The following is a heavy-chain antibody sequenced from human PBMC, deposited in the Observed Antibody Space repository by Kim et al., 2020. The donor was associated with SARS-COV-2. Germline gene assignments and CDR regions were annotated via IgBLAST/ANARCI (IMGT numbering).Heavy chain of an antibody. CDR2: ICYSGTT. CDR3: ARKLDNGAYHFDY. CDR1: GDSVDSADYY. J-gene: IGHJ4*03. Sequence: SETLSLTCTVSGDSVDSADYYWSWIRQRPGKGLEWIGYICYSGTTYYNPSLKSRLVISVDTSKSQFSLTLRSVTAADTALYYCARKLDNGAYHFDYWGRGILVTVSS. D-gene: IGHD4-17*01. V-gene: IGHV4-31*03.